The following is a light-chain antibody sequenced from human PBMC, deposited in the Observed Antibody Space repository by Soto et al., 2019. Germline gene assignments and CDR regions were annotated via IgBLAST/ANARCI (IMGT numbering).Light chain of an antibody. CDR3: QQLNSFPFI. CDR1: QAIDTY. V-gene: IGKV1-9*01. CDR2: AAS. Sequence: DIQLTQSPSFLSASVGDRVTITCRASQAIDTYLAWYQQKPGKAPKLLIYAASLLQSGVPSRFSGSGSGTEFPLTINSLQPEDFPRYYCQQLNSFPFIFGQGTRLEIK. J-gene: IGKJ5*01.